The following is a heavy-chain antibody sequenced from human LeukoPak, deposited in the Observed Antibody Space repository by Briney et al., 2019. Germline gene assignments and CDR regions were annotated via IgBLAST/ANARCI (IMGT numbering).Heavy chain of an antibody. J-gene: IGHJ6*03. D-gene: IGHD3-3*01. V-gene: IGHV4-39*02. CDR3: AKGRASSNYDFLSGYGYMDV. CDR2: IFYSGAS. Sequence: SETLSLTCIVSGASISSSSSYWAWIRQPPGKGLEWIVNIFYSGASDYNASLKSRVTISVDTSKNHFSLNLTSVTAADTGIYYCAKGRASSNYDFLSGYGYMDVWGKGTSVTVSS. CDR1: GASISSSSSY.